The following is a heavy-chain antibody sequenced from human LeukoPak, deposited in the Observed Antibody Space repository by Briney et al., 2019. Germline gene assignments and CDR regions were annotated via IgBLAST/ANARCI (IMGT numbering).Heavy chain of an antibody. Sequence: SETLSLTCTVSGYSISSGYYWGWIRQPPGKGLEWIGSIYHSGSTYYNPSLKSRVTISVDTSKNQFSLKLSSVTAADTAVYYCARDFRRACFDYWGQGTLVTVSS. CDR1: GYSISSGYY. CDR3: ARDFRRACFDY. J-gene: IGHJ4*02. D-gene: IGHD1-26*01. V-gene: IGHV4-38-2*02. CDR2: IYHSGST.